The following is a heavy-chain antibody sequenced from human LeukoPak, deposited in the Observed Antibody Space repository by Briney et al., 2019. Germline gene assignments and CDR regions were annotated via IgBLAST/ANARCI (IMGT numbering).Heavy chain of an antibody. J-gene: IGHJ4*02. D-gene: IGHD6-19*01. Sequence: SETLSLTCTVSGGSISSYYWSWIRQPPGKGLERIGYIYYSGSTNYNPSLKSRVTISVDTSKNQFSLKLSSVTAADTAVYYCARVRYSSGWYYFDYWGQGTLVTVSS. CDR1: GGSISSYY. CDR2: IYYSGST. V-gene: IGHV4-59*01. CDR3: ARVRYSSGWYYFDY.